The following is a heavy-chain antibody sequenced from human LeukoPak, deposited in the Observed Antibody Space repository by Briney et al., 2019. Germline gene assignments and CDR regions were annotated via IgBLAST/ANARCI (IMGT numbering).Heavy chain of an antibody. CDR3: ARTYYDFWSGYPNYYYYYYMDV. V-gene: IGHV4-38-2*01. D-gene: IGHD3-3*01. CDR1: GYSISSGYY. Sequence: PSETLSLTCAVSGYSISSGYYWGWIRQPPGKGLEWIGSIYHSGSTYYNPSLKSRVTISVDTSKNQFSLKLSSVTAADTAVYYCARTYYDFWSGYPNYYYYYYMDVWGKGTTVTVSS. J-gene: IGHJ6*03. CDR2: IYHSGST.